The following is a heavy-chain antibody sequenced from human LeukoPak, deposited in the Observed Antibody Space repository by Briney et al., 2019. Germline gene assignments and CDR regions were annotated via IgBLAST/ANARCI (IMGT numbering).Heavy chain of an antibody. CDR3: ARDEATIFGVIIIKGVDDAFDI. J-gene: IGHJ3*02. CDR2: ISGSSSYI. V-gene: IGHV3-21*01. Sequence: PGGSLRLSCAASGFTFSSYSMNWVRQAPGEGLERVSSISGSSSYIYYADSVKGRFTISRDNAKNSLYLQMNSLRAEDTAVYYCARDEATIFGVIIIKGVDDAFDIWGQGTMVTVSS. CDR1: GFTFSSYS. D-gene: IGHD3-3*01.